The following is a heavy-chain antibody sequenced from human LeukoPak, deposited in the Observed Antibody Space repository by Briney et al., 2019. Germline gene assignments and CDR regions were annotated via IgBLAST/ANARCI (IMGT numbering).Heavy chain of an antibody. CDR3: ARTYSSGWYFGDAFDI. CDR1: GYTFTSYD. D-gene: IGHD6-19*01. Sequence: ASVKVSCKASGYTFTSYDINWVRQATGQGLEWMGWMNPNSGNTGYAQKFQGRVTITRNTSISTAYIELSSLRSEDTAVYYCARTYSSGWYFGDAFDIWGQGTMVTVSS. CDR2: MNPNSGNT. J-gene: IGHJ3*02. V-gene: IGHV1-8*03.